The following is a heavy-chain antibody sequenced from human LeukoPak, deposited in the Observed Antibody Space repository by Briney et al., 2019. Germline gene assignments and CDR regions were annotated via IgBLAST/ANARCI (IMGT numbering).Heavy chain of an antibody. D-gene: IGHD2-15*01. CDR1: GFTFSNAW. J-gene: IGHJ6*02. V-gene: IGHV3-15*01. Sequence: SGGSLRLSCAASGFTFSNAWMSWVRQAPGKGLDWVGRIKSKTDGGTTDYAAHVKGTFTISSADSKNTLHLQMKSLKNEDTDVYYCTTVAATPNGMDVWGQGTTVTVSS. CDR3: TTVAATPNGMDV. CDR2: IKSKTDGGTT.